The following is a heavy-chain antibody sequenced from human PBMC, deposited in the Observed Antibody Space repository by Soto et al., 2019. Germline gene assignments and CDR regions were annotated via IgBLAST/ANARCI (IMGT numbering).Heavy chain of an antibody. V-gene: IGHV3-23*01. D-gene: IGHD3-10*01. CDR2: ISGSGGRT. CDR1: GFTFSSYA. Sequence: PGGSLRLSCAASGFTFSSYAMSWVRQAPGKGLEWVSAISGSGGRTYYADSVKGRFTISRDNSKNTLYLQMNSLRVEDTAVYYCAKGGFINPLWDYWGQGTLVTVSS. CDR3: AKGGFINPLWDY. J-gene: IGHJ4*02.